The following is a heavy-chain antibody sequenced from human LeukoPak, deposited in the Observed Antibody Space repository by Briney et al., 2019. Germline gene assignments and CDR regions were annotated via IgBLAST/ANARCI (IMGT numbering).Heavy chain of an antibody. CDR1: GFTFSSYG. Sequence: GGSLRLSCAASGFTFSSYGMHWVRQAPGKGLEWVAFIRYDGSNKYYADSVKGRFTISRDNSKNTLYLQMNSLRAEDTAVYYCAKERGLFWSGYPFDYWGQGTLVTVSS. CDR2: IRYDGSNK. J-gene: IGHJ4*02. D-gene: IGHD3-3*01. V-gene: IGHV3-30*02. CDR3: AKERGLFWSGYPFDY.